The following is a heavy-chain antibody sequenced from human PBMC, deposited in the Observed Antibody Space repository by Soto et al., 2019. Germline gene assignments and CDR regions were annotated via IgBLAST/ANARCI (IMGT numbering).Heavy chain of an antibody. CDR2: IYYSGST. Sequence: SETLSLTCTVSGGSISSGDYYWSWIRQPPGKGLEWIGYIYYSGSTFYNPSLKSRVTISVDTSKNQFSLKLSSVTAADTAVYYWAREGAAAGQFDYWGQGTLDTVSS. CDR1: GGSISSGDYY. V-gene: IGHV4-30-4*01. D-gene: IGHD6-13*01. J-gene: IGHJ4*02. CDR3: AREGAAAGQFDY.